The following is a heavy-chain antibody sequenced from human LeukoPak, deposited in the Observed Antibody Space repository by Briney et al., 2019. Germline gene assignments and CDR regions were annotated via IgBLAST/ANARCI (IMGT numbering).Heavy chain of an antibody. V-gene: IGHV3-7*01. CDR3: ARVIVVVLGTAGDY. J-gene: IGHJ4*02. CDR2: IKQDGSEK. CDR1: GFTFSSYW. D-gene: IGHD2-21*01. Sequence: PGGSLRLSCAASGFTFSSYWMSWVRQAPGKGLEGVANIKQDGSEKYYVDSVKGRFTISRDNAKNSLYLQMNSLRAEDTAVYYCARVIVVVLGTAGDYWGQGTLVTVSS.